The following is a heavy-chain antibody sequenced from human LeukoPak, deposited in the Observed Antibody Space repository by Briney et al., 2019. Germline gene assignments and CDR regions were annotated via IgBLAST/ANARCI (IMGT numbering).Heavy chain of an antibody. J-gene: IGHJ4*02. CDR3: ARAPSGFTYGPGDH. D-gene: IGHD3-10*01. Sequence: ASVKVSCKASGYSFTSYGFTWVRQAPGQGLEWMGWISTYDGNANYAQKLQGRDTMTTGTSTITAYMELRSLRSDDTAVYYCARAPSGFTYGPGDHWGQGTLVTVSS. CDR2: ISTYDGNA. CDR1: GYSFTSYG. V-gene: IGHV1-18*01.